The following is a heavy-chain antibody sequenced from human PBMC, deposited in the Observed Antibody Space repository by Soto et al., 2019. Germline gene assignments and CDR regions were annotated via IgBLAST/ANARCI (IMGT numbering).Heavy chain of an antibody. J-gene: IGHJ1*01. CDR2: IYYNGAT. V-gene: IGHV4-31*03. Sequence: QVQLQESGPGLVKPSQTLSVTCTVSGGSISSGGHYWSWIRQHPGKGLEWMGYIYYNGATNYKPSLKSRLAISRDTTTNQFSLRLTSVTSADTAVYFCVRNGPITSSCYNPEFQHWGQGTLVTVSS. D-gene: IGHD6-13*01. CDR3: VRNGPITSSCYNPEFQH. CDR1: GGSISSGGHY.